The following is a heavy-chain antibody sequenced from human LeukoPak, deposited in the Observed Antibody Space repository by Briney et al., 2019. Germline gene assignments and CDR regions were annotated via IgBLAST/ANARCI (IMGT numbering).Heavy chain of an antibody. CDR2: INHSGST. CDR1: GGSFSGYY. J-gene: IGHJ4*02. CDR3: ARYFGAH. D-gene: IGHD2-21*01. Sequence: SETLSLTCAVYGGSFSGYYWSWIRQPPGKGLEWIGEINHSGSTNYNPSLKSRVTISVDTSKNQFSLKLSSVTAADTAVYYCARYFGAHWGQGTLVTVSS. V-gene: IGHV4-34*01.